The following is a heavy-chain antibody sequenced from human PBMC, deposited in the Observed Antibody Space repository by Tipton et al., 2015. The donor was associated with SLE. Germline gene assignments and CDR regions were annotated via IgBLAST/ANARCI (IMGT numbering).Heavy chain of an antibody. Sequence: TLSLTCAVYGGSFSGYYWSWIRQPPGKGLEWIGEINHSGSTNYNPSLKSRVTISVDTSKNQFSLKLSSVTAADTAVYYCARGGGITIFGSARWFDPWGQGTLVTVSS. CDR2: INHSGST. CDR1: GGSFSGYY. CDR3: ARGGGITIFGSARWFDP. V-gene: IGHV4-34*01. D-gene: IGHD3-3*01. J-gene: IGHJ5*02.